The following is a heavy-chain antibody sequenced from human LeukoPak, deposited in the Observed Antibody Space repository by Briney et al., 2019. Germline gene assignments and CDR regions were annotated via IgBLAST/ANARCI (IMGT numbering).Heavy chain of an antibody. J-gene: IGHJ4*02. V-gene: IGHV4-34*01. CDR1: GGSFSGYY. D-gene: IGHD6-13*01. CDR2: INHSGST. CDR3: ARGRGIAAAATTDYFDY. Sequence: SETLSLTCAVYGGSFSGYYWSWIRQPPGEGLEWIGEINHSGSTNYNPSLKSRVTISVDTSKNQFSLKLSSVTAADTAVYYCARGRGIAAAATTDYFDYWGQGTLVTVSS.